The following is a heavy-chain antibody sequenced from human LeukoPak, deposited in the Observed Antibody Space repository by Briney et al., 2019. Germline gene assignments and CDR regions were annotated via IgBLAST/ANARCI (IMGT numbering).Heavy chain of an antibody. Sequence: GGSRRLSCAASGFTFSKYNMNWVRKAPGKGLEWASSISTSSIYIYYADSVKGRFTVYRDNAKNSLYRQMNSLRAEDTAVYYCASQEEAVWPEPLDYWDQGTLVTVSS. D-gene: IGHD1-14*01. J-gene: IGHJ4*02. CDR2: ISTSSIYI. CDR3: ASQEEAVWPEPLDY. V-gene: IGHV3-21*01. CDR1: GFTFSKYN.